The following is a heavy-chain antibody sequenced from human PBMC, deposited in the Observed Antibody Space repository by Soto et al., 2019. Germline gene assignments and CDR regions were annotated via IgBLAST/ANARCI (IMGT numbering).Heavy chain of an antibody. J-gene: IGHJ5*02. D-gene: IGHD3-22*01. CDR2: IIHIFGTA. Sequence: QVQLVQSGAEVRKPGSSVKVSCKASGGTFSRHAISWVRQAPGPGLEWMGGIIHIFGTANHAQKFQGRVTIIADESTRTAYMELSSLRSEDTAIYDCARGWGYDTSDYYYASWGQGTLVIVSS. V-gene: IGHV1-69*01. CDR3: ARGWGYDTSDYYYAS. CDR1: GGTFSRHA.